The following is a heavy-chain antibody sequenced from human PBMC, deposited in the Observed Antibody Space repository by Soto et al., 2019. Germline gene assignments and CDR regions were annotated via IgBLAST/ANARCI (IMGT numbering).Heavy chain of an antibody. D-gene: IGHD3-10*01. J-gene: IGHJ4*02. V-gene: IGHV4-61*01. CDR2: IYYSGST. CDR3: ARGYYKDY. Sequence: SETLSLTCTVSGGSVSSGSYYWSWIRQPPGKGLEWIGYIYYSGSTNYNPSLKSRVTVSVDTSKNQFSLKLSSVTAADTAVYYCARGYYKDYWGQGTLVTVSS. CDR1: GGSVSSGSYY.